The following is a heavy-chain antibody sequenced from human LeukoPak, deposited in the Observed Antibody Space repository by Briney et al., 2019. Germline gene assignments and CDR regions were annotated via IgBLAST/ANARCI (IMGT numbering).Heavy chain of an antibody. V-gene: IGHV3-7*01. CDR2: IKQDGSEK. CDR3: ASRGIAVADPSDAFDI. J-gene: IGHJ3*02. CDR1: GFTFSSYW. D-gene: IGHD6-19*01. Sequence: GGSLRLSSAASGFTFSSYWMSWVRQAPGKGREWVANIKQDGSEKYYVDSVKGRFTISRDNAKNSLYLQMNSLRAEDTAVYYCASRGIAVADPSDAFDIWGQGTMVTVSS.